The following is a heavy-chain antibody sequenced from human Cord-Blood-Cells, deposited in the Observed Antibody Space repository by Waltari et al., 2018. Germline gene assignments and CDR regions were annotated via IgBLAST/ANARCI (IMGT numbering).Heavy chain of an antibody. D-gene: IGHD3-3*01. CDR3: ARDRYDFWSGYDAFDI. CDR1: GYTFTGYY. V-gene: IGHV1-2*06. J-gene: IGHJ3*02. Sequence: QVQLVQSGAEVKKPGASVKVYRKASGYTFTGYYLPWVRPAPGQGLEWMGRINPNSGGTNYAQKFQGRVTMTRDTSISTAYMELSRLRSDDTAVYYCARDRYDFWSGYDAFDIWGQGTMVTVSS. CDR2: INPNSGGT.